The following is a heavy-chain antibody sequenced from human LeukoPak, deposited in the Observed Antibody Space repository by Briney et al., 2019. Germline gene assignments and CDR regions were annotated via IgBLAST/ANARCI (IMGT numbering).Heavy chain of an antibody. Sequence: SETLSLTCTVSGGSISSSSYHWSWIRQPPGKGLEWIGEINHSGSTNYNPSLKSRVTISVDTSKNQFSLKLSSVTAADTAVYYCARYRPSYSQKGSGENNWFDPWGQGTLVTVSS. D-gene: IGHD3-10*01. J-gene: IGHJ5*02. CDR2: INHSGST. CDR3: ARYRPSYSQKGSGENNWFDP. CDR1: GGSISSSSYH. V-gene: IGHV4-39*01.